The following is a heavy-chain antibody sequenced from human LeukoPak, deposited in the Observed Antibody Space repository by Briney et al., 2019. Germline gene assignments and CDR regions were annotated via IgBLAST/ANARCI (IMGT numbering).Heavy chain of an antibody. Sequence: GGSLRLSCAASGFTFSSYWMSWVRQAPGKGLEWVANIKQDGSEKYYVDSVKGRFTISRDNAKNSLYLQMNSLRAEDTAVYYCARALYYYYYYYMDVWGKGTTVTISS. V-gene: IGHV3-7*01. CDR2: IKQDGSEK. CDR3: ARALYYYYYYYMDV. J-gene: IGHJ6*03. CDR1: GFTFSSYW.